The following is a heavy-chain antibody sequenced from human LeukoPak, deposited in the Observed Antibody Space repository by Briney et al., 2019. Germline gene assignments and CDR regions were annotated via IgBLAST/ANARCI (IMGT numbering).Heavy chain of an antibody. J-gene: IGHJ4*02. Sequence: GGSLRLSCAASGFTFSSYAMHWVRQAPGKGLEWVAVISYDGSNKYYADSVKGRFTISRDNSKNTLYLQMNSLRAEDTAVYYCAIPYGDNGEIDYWGQGTLVTVSS. D-gene: IGHD4-17*01. CDR2: ISYDGSNK. CDR1: GFTFSSYA. V-gene: IGHV3-30*14. CDR3: AIPYGDNGEIDY.